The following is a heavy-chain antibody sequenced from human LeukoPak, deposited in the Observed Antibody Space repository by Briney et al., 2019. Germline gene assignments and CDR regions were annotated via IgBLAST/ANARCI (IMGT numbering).Heavy chain of an antibody. Sequence: SETLSLTCAVYGGSFSGYYWSWIRQPPGKGLEWIGEINHSGSTNYNPSLKSRVTISVDTSKNQFSLKLSSVTAADTAVYYCARGSITMVRGLARYFDLWGRGTLVTVSS. D-gene: IGHD3-10*01. CDR3: ARGSITMVRGLARYFDL. J-gene: IGHJ2*01. CDR1: GGSFSGYY. V-gene: IGHV4-34*01. CDR2: INHSGST.